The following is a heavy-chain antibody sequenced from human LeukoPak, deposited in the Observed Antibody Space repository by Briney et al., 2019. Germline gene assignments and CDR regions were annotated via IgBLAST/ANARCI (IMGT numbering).Heavy chain of an antibody. Sequence: GRSLRLSCAASGFTFSSYGMHWVRQAPGKGLEWVAVIWYDGSNKYYADSVKGRFTISRDNSKNTLYLQMNSLRAEDTAVYYCARERSSGGSCYAFDYWGQGTLVTVSS. CDR1: GFTFSSYG. J-gene: IGHJ4*02. CDR2: IWYDGSNK. V-gene: IGHV3-33*01. D-gene: IGHD2-15*01. CDR3: ARERSSGGSCYAFDY.